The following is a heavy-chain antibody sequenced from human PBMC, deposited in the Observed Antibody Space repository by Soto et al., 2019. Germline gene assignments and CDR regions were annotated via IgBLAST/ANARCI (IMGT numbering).Heavy chain of an antibody. CDR1: GFTFSSYA. Sequence: QVQLVESGGGVVQPGRSLRLSCAASGFTFSSYAMHWVRQAPGKGLEWVAVISYDGSNKYYADSVKGRFTISRDNSKNTLYLQMNSLRAEDTAVYYCARDYTIFGVVIPFDPWGQGTLVTVFS. V-gene: IGHV3-30-3*01. J-gene: IGHJ5*02. CDR3: ARDYTIFGVVIPFDP. CDR2: ISYDGSNK. D-gene: IGHD3-3*01.